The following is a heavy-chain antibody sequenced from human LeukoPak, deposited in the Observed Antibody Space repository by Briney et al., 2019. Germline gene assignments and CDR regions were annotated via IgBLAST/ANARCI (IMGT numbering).Heavy chain of an antibody. CDR1: GFTFTTYA. Sequence: AASVKVSCMASGFTFTTYAIHWVRQAPGQGLEWMGWITPGGGTNYPQKFQGRVAITWDTSITTAYMDLSRLTSDDTAVYYCARDRYGDGFAHLDYWGQGALVTVSS. V-gene: IGHV1-2*02. D-gene: IGHD5-24*01. CDR2: ITPGGGT. CDR3: ARDRYGDGFAHLDY. J-gene: IGHJ4*02.